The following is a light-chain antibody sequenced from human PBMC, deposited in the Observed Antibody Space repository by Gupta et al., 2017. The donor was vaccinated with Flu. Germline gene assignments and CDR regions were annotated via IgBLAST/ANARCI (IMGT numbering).Light chain of an antibody. Sequence: EMVVTQSPATLSVSPGERATLSCRASQSVSTNLAWYQQKPGQAPRLLIHGASTRAAGIPARFSGSGSGTEFSLTISSLQSEDIAVYYCQLDNNWPHFGQGTKLEIK. V-gene: IGKV3-15*01. CDR1: QSVSTN. J-gene: IGKJ2*01. CDR3: QLDNNWPH. CDR2: GAS.